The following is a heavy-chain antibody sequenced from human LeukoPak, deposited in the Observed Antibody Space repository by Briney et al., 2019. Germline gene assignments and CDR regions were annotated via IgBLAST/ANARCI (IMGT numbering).Heavy chain of an antibody. Sequence: GGSLRLSCAASGFTLSSYAMSWVRQAPGKGLEWVSSISSSSSYIYYADSVKGRFTISRDNAKNSLYLQMNSLRAEDTAVYYCARDLAAAGYYWGQGTLVTVSS. D-gene: IGHD6-13*01. CDR2: ISSSSSYI. J-gene: IGHJ4*02. CDR1: GFTLSSYA. CDR3: ARDLAAAGYY. V-gene: IGHV3-21*01.